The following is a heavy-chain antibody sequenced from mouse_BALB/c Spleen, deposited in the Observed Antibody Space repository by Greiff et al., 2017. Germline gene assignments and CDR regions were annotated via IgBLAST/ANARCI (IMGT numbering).Heavy chain of an antibody. CDR1: GFSLTSYG. Sequence: QVQLQQSGPGLVQPSQSLSITCTVSGFSLTSYGVHWVRQSPGKGLEWLGVIWSGGSTDYNAAFISRLSISKDNSTSQVFFKMNSLQANDTAIYYCATTGTYAMDYWGQGTSVTVSS. V-gene: IGHV2-2*02. D-gene: IGHD4-1*01. CDR2: IWSGGST. J-gene: IGHJ4*01. CDR3: ATTGTYAMDY.